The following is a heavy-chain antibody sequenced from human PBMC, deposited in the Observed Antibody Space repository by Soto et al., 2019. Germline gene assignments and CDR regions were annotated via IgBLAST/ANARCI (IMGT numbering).Heavy chain of an antibody. CDR2: ISAYNGST. CDR3: ARDPVKVIYYYYYYGMDV. CDR1: GYTFTSYG. J-gene: IGHJ6*02. V-gene: IGHV1-18*01. D-gene: IGHD3-16*01. Sequence: QVQLVQSGAEVKKPGASVKVSCKASGYTFTSYGISWVRQAPGQGLEWMGWISAYNGSTNYAQKLQGRVTMTTDTSTSTAYMELRSLRSDDTAVYYCARDPVKVIYYYYYYGMDVWGQGTTVTVSS.